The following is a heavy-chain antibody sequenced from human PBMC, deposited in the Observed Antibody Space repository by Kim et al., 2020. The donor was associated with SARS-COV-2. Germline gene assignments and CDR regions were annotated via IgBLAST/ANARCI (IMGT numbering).Heavy chain of an antibody. V-gene: IGHV3-23*01. CDR2: ISGGGDRT. D-gene: IGHD6-19*01. Sequence: GGSLRLSCAASGFTFNNYAMSWVRQAPGKGLEWVSGISGGGDRTSYADSVKGRFTISRDNSKNTLYLQMNSLRGEDTAVYYCAEVTSGSSGWFEYFQQWGQGTLVTVSS. J-gene: IGHJ1*01. CDR1: GFTFNNYA. CDR3: AEVTSGSSGWFEYFQQ.